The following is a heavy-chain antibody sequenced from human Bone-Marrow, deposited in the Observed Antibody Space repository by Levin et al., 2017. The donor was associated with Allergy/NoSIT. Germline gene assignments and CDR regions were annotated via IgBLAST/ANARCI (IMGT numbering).Heavy chain of an antibody. CDR1: GFSLSGFG. CDR3: ARDLDGQYCSGGGCYWGCFDG. Sequence: GGSLRLSCAASGFSLSGFGLHWVRQAPGKGLEWVSLISYDGVDKYYADSVKGRFTITRDNSRNTLYLHMNSLRPEDTAVYYCARDLDGQYCSGGGCYWGCFDGWGKGTLVAVSS. CDR2: ISYDGVDK. V-gene: IGHV3-30*03. J-gene: IGHJ5*02. D-gene: IGHD2-8*02.